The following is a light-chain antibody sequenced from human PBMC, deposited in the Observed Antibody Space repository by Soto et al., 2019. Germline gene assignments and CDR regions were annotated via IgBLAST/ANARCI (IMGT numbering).Light chain of an antibody. CDR3: QHYDGAPRT. Sequence: ETVLTQFPATVSRSPGERATLYCMTGQSVKNDYLAWYQEKPGQAPRLLVYGIFNRATGVPARFSGSGSGTDFTLTISGLEPEDSAVYYCQHYDGAPRTFGQGTKVEIK. V-gene: IGKV3-20*01. CDR2: GIF. CDR1: QSVKNDY. J-gene: IGKJ2*01.